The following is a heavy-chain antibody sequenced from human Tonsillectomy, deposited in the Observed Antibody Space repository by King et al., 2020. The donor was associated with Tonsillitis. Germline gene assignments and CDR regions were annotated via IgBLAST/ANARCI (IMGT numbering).Heavy chain of an antibody. D-gene: IGHD1-26*01. Sequence: LQLQESGPGLVKPSETLSLTCTVSGGSISSSSDYWGWIRQPPGKGLEWIGSIYYGGSTYYNPSLKCRFTISVDTSKNQFSLKLSSVTAADTAVYYCARQADLGSYYLHDYWGQGTLVTVSS. CDR2: IYYGGST. CDR3: ARQADLGSYYLHDY. V-gene: IGHV4-39*01. J-gene: IGHJ4*02. CDR1: GGSISSSSDY.